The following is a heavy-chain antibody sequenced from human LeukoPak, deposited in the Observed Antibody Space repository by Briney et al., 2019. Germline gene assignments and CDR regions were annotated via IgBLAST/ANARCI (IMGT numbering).Heavy chain of an antibody. CDR2: IYHSGST. D-gene: IGHD1-26*01. CDR3: AREGIVGANSLDY. V-gene: IGHV4-4*02. J-gene: IGHJ4*02. Sequence: PSETLSLTCAVSGGSISSSNWWSWVRQPPGKGLEWIGEIYHSGSTNYNPSLKSRVTISVDKSKNQFSLKLSSVTAADTAVYYCAREGIVGANSLDYWGQGTLVTVSS. CDR1: GGSISSSNW.